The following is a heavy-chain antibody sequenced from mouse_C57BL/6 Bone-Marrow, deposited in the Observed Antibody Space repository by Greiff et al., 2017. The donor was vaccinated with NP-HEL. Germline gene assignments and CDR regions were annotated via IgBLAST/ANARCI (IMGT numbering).Heavy chain of an antibody. J-gene: IGHJ4*01. V-gene: IGHV1-22*01. Sequence: VQLKESGPELVKPGASVKMSCKASGYTFTDYNMHWVKQSHGKSLEWIGYINPNNGGTSYNQKFKGKATLTVNKSSSTAYMELRSLTSEDSAVYYCARPVYAMDYWGQGTSVTVSS. CDR2: INPNNGGT. CDR3: ARPVYAMDY. CDR1: GYTFTDYN.